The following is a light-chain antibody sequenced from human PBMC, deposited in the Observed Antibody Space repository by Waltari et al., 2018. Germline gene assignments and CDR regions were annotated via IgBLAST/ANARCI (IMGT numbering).Light chain of an antibody. CDR1: SSDVGGYTY. J-gene: IGLJ2*01. V-gene: IGLV2-11*01. Sequence: QSALTQPRSVSGSPGQAVTISCTGTSSDVGGYTYVSWYQQHPGKAPKLMIYDVSQRPSGVPDRFSGSKSGNTASLTISGLQAEDEADYYCCSYAGSFVVFGGGTKLTVL. CDR2: DVS. CDR3: CSYAGSFVV.